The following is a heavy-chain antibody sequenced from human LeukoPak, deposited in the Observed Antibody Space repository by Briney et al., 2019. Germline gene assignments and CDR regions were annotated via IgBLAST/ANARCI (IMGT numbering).Heavy chain of an antibody. CDR3: ARDHNYGSDY. J-gene: IGHJ4*02. CDR2: IKEDGSEK. V-gene: IGHV3-7*03. Sequence: PGGSLRLSCLTSGFTLSTNAMSWVRQAPGKGLEWVANIKEDGSEKYYVDSVKGRFTISRDSAKNSLYLQMNSLRVEDTAVYYCARDHNYGSDYWGQGTLVTVSS. D-gene: IGHD5-18*01. CDR1: GFTLSTNA.